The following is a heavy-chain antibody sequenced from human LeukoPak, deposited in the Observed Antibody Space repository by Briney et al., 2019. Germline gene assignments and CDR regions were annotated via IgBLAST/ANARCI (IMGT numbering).Heavy chain of an antibody. CDR3: ARDSTPGYTAGFYFDL. Sequence: PVGSLRLSCAASGFTFSSYSMNWVRQAPGKGLEWVSYNSSSSSTIYYADSVKGRFTITRDNAQNSLYLQLDSLRVEDTAVYYCARDSTPGYTAGFYFDLWGQGTLVTVSS. J-gene: IGHJ4*02. D-gene: IGHD5-18*01. CDR1: GFTFSSYS. V-gene: IGHV3-48*04. CDR2: NSSSSSTI.